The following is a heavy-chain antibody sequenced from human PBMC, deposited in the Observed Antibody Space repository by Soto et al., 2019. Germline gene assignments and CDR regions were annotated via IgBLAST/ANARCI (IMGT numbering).Heavy chain of an antibody. Sequence: EVQLLESGGGLVQPGGALRLSCAASGFTFSDYAMSWVRQAPVKGLDWVSAISSSGDHTFYADSVKGRFTISRDNSKNTLYLQVNSLRAEDTAVYYCAKLLRPGLQFFDFWGQGTLVTFPS. J-gene: IGHJ4*02. V-gene: IGHV3-23*01. CDR3: AKLLRPGLQFFDF. CDR1: GFTFSDYA. D-gene: IGHD4-4*01. CDR2: ISSSGDHT.